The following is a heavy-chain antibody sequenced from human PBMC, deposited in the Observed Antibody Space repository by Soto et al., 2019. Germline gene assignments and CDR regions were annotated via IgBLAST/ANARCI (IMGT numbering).Heavy chain of an antibody. J-gene: IGHJ6*02. Sequence: QITLKESGPTLVKPTQTLTLTCTFSGFSLSTSGVGVGWIRQPPGKALEWLALIYWNDDKRYSPSLKSRLTITKDTSKNQVVLTMTNMDPVDTATYYCAHSLCASCQTQGYCSSTSCYNLPYGMDVWGQGTTVTVSS. CDR2: IYWNDDK. CDR3: AHSLCASCQTQGYCSSTSCYNLPYGMDV. V-gene: IGHV2-5*01. D-gene: IGHD2-2*02. CDR1: GFSLSTSGVG.